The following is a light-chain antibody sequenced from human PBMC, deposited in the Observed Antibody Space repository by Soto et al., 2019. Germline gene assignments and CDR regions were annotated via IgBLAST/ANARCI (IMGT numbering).Light chain of an antibody. CDR3: QSCDSSLSGSGV. Sequence: QPVLTQPTSVSGAPGQRVTISCTGSSSNIGAGYDVHWYQQLPGTAPKLLIYRNSNRPSGVPDRFSGSKSGTSASLAITGLQAEDEADYYCQSCDSSLSGSGVFGTGTKLTVL. J-gene: IGLJ1*01. V-gene: IGLV1-40*01. CDR2: RNS. CDR1: SSNIGAGYD.